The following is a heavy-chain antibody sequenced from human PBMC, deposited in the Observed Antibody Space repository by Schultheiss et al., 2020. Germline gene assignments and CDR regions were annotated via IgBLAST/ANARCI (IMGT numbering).Heavy chain of an antibody. Sequence: GGSLRLSCAASGFTFSSYAMSWVRQAPGKGLEWVSAISGSGGSTYYADSVKGRFTISRDNAKNSLYLQMNSLKTEDTAVYYCARVFGTYLGGDHCDYWGQGTLVTVSS. V-gene: IGHV3-23*01. CDR2: ISGSGGST. CDR3: ARVFGTYLGGDHCDY. CDR1: GFTFSSYA. D-gene: IGHD3-3*01. J-gene: IGHJ4*02.